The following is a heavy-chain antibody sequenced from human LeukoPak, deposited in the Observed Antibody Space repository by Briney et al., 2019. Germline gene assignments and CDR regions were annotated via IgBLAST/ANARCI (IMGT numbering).Heavy chain of an antibody. CDR3: ARRSRSYWNGFYYYMDV. CDR1: GGFISNYY. CDR2: IYSSGTT. Sequence: PSETLSLTCTVSGGFISNYYWSWIRQPAGKGLEWIGRIYSSGTTKYNPSLKSRVTISVDKSKNQFSLKLSSVTAADTAVYYCARRSRSYWNGFYYYMDVWGKGTTVTVSS. D-gene: IGHD1-1*01. J-gene: IGHJ6*03. V-gene: IGHV4-4*07.